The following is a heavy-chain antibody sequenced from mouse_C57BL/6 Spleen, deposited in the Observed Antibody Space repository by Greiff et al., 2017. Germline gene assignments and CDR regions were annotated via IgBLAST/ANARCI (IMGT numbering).Heavy chain of an antibody. CDR1: GYAFSSSW. D-gene: IGHD1-2*01. CDR3: AKEPHYHYFDY. Sequence: QVQLQQSGPELVKPGASVQISCKASGYAFSSSWMNWVKQRPGKGLEWIGRIYPGDGDTNYNGKFKGKATLTADKSSSTAYMQLSSLTSEDAAVYFCAKEPHYHYFDYWGQGTTLTVSS. V-gene: IGHV1-82*01. CDR2: IYPGDGDT. J-gene: IGHJ2*01.